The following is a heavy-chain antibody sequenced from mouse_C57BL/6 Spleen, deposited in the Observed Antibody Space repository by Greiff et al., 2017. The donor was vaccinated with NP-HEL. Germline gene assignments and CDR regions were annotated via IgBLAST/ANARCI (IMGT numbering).Heavy chain of an antibody. Sequence: VQLQQSGAELARPGASVKLSCKASGYTFTSYGISWVKQRTGQGLEWIGEIYPRSGNTYYYEKFKGKATLTADKSSSTAYMELRSLTSEDSAVYFCARGNYYGSSYDYAMDYWGQGTSVTVSS. J-gene: IGHJ4*01. D-gene: IGHD1-1*01. CDR3: ARGNYYGSSYDYAMDY. V-gene: IGHV1-81*01. CDR1: GYTFTSYG. CDR2: IYPRSGNT.